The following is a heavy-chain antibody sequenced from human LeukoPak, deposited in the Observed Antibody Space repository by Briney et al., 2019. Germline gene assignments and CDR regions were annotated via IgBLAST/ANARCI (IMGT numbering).Heavy chain of an antibody. Sequence: GGSLRLSCVDSGFTFTNAWMSWVRQAPGKGLEWIGRIKSKTDGETTNYAEPVRGRFTISRDDSKSAVYLQMNSLKIEDTAVYYCTTDLGTYYHGSQRLIPIDYWGQGTLVTASS. CDR1: GFTFTNAW. CDR3: TTDLGTYYHGSQRLIPIDY. J-gene: IGHJ4*02. D-gene: IGHD3-10*01. V-gene: IGHV3-15*01. CDR2: IKSKTDGETT.